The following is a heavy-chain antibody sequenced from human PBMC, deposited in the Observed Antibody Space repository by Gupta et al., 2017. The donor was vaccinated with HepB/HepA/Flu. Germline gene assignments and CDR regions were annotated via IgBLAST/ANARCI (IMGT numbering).Heavy chain of an antibody. D-gene: IGHD2-8*01. CDR3: ARDQCFNGVCYRNAFDI. CDR1: GYSFTSYV. V-gene: IGHV1-3*01. Sequence: QVQLVQSGAEVKKPGASVKVSCRASGYSFTSYVMHWVRQAPGQRPEWMGWINADNGKIKYSQMVQGRVTITRDTSASTAYMELSSLRSEDTAVYYCARDQCFNGVCYRNAFDIWGQGTMVTVSS. CDR2: INADNGKI. J-gene: IGHJ3*02.